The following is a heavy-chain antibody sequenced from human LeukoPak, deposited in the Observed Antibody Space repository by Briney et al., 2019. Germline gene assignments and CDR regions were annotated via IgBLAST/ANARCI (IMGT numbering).Heavy chain of an antibody. V-gene: IGHV4-59*08. D-gene: IGHD3-10*01. CDR1: GGSIGGYY. CDR3: ARHVSGIFPTRYNYYGLDV. CDR2: IYDSGST. J-gene: IGHJ6*02. Sequence: SETLSLTCTVSGGSIGGYYWSWIRQPPGKGLEWMGAIYDSGSTHYNPSLKSRVTISVDTSKKQFSLELHSVPPAATAVYHCARHVSGIFPTRYNYYGLDVWGQGNTVTVSS.